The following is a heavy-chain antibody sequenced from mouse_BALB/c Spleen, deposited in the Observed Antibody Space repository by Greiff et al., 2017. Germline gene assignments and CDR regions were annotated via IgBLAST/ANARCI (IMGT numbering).Heavy chain of an antibody. J-gene: IGHJ3*01. Sequence: VQGVESGGGLVKPGGSLKLSCAASGFAFSSYDMSWVRQTPEKRLEWVAYISSGGGSTYYPDTVKGRFTISRDNAKNTLYLQMSSLKSEDTAMYYCARHITTEFAYWGQGTLVTVSA. CDR3: ARHITTEFAY. CDR1: GFAFSSYD. D-gene: IGHD1-2*01. V-gene: IGHV5-12-1*01. CDR2: ISSGGGST.